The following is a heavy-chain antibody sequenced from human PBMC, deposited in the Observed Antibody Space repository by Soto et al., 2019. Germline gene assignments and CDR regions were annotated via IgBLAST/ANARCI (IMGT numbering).Heavy chain of an antibody. CDR3: ARDLRRITGNPYYYYGMEV. V-gene: IGHV1-3*01. J-gene: IGHJ6*04. Sequence: ASVKVSCKASGYTFTSYAMHWVRQAPGQRLEWMGWINAGNGNTKYSQKFQGRVTITRDTSASTAYMELSSLRSEDTAVYYCARDLRRITGNPYYYYGMEVWGKGTTVTVSS. CDR1: GYTFTSYA. D-gene: IGHD1-20*01. CDR2: INAGNGNT.